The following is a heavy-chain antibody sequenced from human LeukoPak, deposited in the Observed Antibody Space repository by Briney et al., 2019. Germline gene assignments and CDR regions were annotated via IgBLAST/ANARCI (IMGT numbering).Heavy chain of an antibody. CDR3: ARSDGTGPFDI. Sequence: SETLSLTCTVSGGSISSYYWSWIRQPPGKGLEWIGYIYYSGSTNYNPSLKSRVTISVDTSKNQFSLKLSSVTAADTAVYYCARSDGTGPFDIWGQGTMVTVSS. D-gene: IGHD2-8*02. J-gene: IGHJ3*02. V-gene: IGHV4-59*12. CDR2: IYYSGST. CDR1: GGSISSYY.